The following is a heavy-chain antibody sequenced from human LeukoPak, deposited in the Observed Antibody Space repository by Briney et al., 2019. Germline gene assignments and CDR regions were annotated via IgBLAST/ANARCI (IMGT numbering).Heavy chain of an antibody. D-gene: IGHD2-2*01. CDR2: IYYSGST. CDR3: ARVPYCSSTSCYFFDY. Sequence: SETLPLTCTVSGGSISSGDYYWSWIRQPPGKGLEWIGYIYYSGSTYYNPSLKSRVTISVDTSKNQFSLKLSSVTAADTAVYYCARVPYCSSTSCYFFDYWGQGTLVTVSS. CDR1: GGSISSGDYY. J-gene: IGHJ4*02. V-gene: IGHV4-30-4*08.